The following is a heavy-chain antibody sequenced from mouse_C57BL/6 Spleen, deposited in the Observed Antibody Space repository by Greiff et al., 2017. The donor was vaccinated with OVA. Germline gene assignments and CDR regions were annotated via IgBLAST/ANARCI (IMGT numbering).Heavy chain of an antibody. CDR3: ARVVATRGAMDY. V-gene: IGHV5-17*01. D-gene: IGHD1-1*01. CDR2: ISGGGSTI. Sequence: EVKLMESGGGLVKPGGSLKLSCAASGFPFSDYGMHWVRQAPERGLGWVAYISGGGSTIYYADTVKGRFTISRDNAKNTLYLQMTSLRSEDTAMYYCARVVATRGAMDYWGQGTSVTVSS. J-gene: IGHJ4*01. CDR1: GFPFSDYG.